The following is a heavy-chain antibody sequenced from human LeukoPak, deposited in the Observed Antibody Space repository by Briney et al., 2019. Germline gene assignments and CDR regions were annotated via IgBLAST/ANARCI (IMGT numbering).Heavy chain of an antibody. D-gene: IGHD2-15*01. Sequence: SETLTLTCTASGGSISSYYWSWIRQPAGKGLEWIGRIYTSGSTNYNPSLKSRVTMSVDTSKNQFSLKLSSVTAADTAVYYCARSHCSGGSCYKYYFDYWGQGTLVTVSS. J-gene: IGHJ4*02. CDR3: ARSHCSGGSCYKYYFDY. V-gene: IGHV4-4*07. CDR2: IYTSGST. CDR1: GGSISSYY.